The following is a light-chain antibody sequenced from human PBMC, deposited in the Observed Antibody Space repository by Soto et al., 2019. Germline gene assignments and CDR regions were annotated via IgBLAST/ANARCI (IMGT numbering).Light chain of an antibody. CDR2: ATS. CDR1: QGIGPY. CDR3: QKYNSDPLT. V-gene: IGKV1-27*01. Sequence: DVQMTQSPSSLSASVGDRVTITCRASQGIGPYLAWYQQRPGKVPGLLIYATSTLQSGVPSRFSGSGSGTDFTLTISSLQPEDVATYFCQKYNSDPLTFGGGTKVEIK. J-gene: IGKJ4*01.